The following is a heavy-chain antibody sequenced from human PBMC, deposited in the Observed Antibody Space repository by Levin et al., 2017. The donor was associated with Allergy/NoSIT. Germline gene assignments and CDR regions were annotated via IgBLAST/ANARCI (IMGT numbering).Heavy chain of an antibody. D-gene: IGHD6-13*01. J-gene: IGHJ4*02. CDR3: AKSLGAPAAGTGYYFDY. Sequence: GGSLRLSCAASGFTFSSYAMSWVRQAPGKGLEWVSVIFGSGRSTNYADSVKGRFTISRDNSKNTLYLQMNSLRAEDTAIYYCAKSLGAPAAGTGYYFDYWGQGTLVTVSS. CDR2: IFGSGRST. CDR1: GFTFSSYA. V-gene: IGHV3-23*01.